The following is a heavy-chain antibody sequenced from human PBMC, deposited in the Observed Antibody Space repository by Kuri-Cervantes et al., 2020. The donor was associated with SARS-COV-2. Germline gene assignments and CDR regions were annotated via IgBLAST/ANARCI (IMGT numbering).Heavy chain of an antibody. Sequence: SETLSLTCTVSGGTISSYYWSWIRQPPGKGLEWIGYIYYTGSTSYHPSLKGRLTISVDTSKDQLYLRLTSVTAADTAVYDCARGGWSNDYWGRGILVTVSS. CDR1: GGTISSYY. J-gene: IGHJ4*02. CDR2: IYYTGST. CDR3: ARGGWSNDY. V-gene: IGHV4-59*01.